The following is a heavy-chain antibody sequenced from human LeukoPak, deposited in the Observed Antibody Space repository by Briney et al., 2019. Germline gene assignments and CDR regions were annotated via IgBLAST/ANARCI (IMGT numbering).Heavy chain of an antibody. Sequence: ASVKVSCKASGYTFTGYYMHWVRQAPGQGLEWMGWINPNSGGTNYAQKFQGRVTMTRDTSISTAYMELSRLRSDDTAVCYCARDPGGQLRYFDWSPGWFDPWGQGTLVTVSS. CDR1: GYTFTGYY. V-gene: IGHV1-2*02. CDR3: ARDPGGQLRYFDWSPGWFDP. J-gene: IGHJ5*02. D-gene: IGHD3-9*01. CDR2: INPNSGGT.